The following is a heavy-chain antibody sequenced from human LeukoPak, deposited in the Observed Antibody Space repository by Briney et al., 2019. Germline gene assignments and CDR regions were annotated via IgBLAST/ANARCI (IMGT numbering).Heavy chain of an antibody. CDR3: ARGENRAEFDY. D-gene: IGHD2/OR15-2a*01. CDR1: GGPISSYY. Sequence: SETLSLTCTVSGGPISSYYWSWIRQPPGKGLEWIGYIYYSGSTNYNPSLKSRVTISVDTSKNQFSLKLSSVTAADTAVYYCARGENRAEFDYWGQGTLVTVSS. CDR2: IYYSGST. V-gene: IGHV4-59*01. J-gene: IGHJ4*02.